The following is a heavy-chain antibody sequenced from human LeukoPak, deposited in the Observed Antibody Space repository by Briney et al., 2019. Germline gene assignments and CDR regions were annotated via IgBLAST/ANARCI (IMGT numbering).Heavy chain of an antibody. Sequence: ASVKVSCKASGYTFTSYYMHWVRQAPGQGLEWMGIINPSGGSTSYAQKFQGRVSMTTDASTTTAYMELRSLRSDDTAVYYCARGEGSYRHFQHWGQGTLVTVSS. CDR3: ARGEGSYRHFQH. J-gene: IGHJ1*01. CDR2: INPSGGST. V-gene: IGHV1-46*01. CDR1: GYTFTSYY. D-gene: IGHD1-26*01.